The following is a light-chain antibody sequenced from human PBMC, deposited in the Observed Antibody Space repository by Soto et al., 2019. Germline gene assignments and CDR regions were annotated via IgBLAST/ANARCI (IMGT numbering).Light chain of an antibody. CDR2: DVS. J-gene: IGKJ5*01. CDR3: QQYNNWPFS. Sequence: EIVMTQSPATLSVSPGERATLSCRASQSVSSNLAWYQQKPGQAPRLLIYDVSIRATGVPARFSGTGSETDFTLTISGLQSEDSAVYFCQQYNNWPFSFGQGTRLE. CDR1: QSVSSN. V-gene: IGKV3-15*01.